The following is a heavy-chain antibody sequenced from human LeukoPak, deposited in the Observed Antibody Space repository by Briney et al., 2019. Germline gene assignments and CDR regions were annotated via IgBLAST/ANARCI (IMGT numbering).Heavy chain of an antibody. CDR2: IDPSDSYT. J-gene: IGHJ4*02. CDR1: GYSFTSYW. CDR3: ARSGTVEYFDY. Sequence: GESLKISCKGSGYSFTSYWISWVRQMPGKGLEWMGRIDPSDSYTNYSPSFQGHVTISADKSISTAYLQWSSLKAPDTAMYSCARSGTVEYFDYWGRGTLATVPP. D-gene: IGHD6-19*01. V-gene: IGHV5-10-1*01.